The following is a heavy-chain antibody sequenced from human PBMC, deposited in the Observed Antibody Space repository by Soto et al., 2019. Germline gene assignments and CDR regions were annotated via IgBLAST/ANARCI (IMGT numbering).Heavy chain of an antibody. D-gene: IGHD6-13*01. J-gene: IGHJ1*01. CDR3: AKVGTTSWYEFQA. CDR2: ISTDGSST. V-gene: IGHV3-74*01. Sequence: EVQLVESGGGLVQPGGSLRLSCAASGFAFSSHRMHWVRQAPGKGLVWVSHISTDGSSTYYADFVKGRFTISRDNAKNTLYLEVNSLRAEDTAVYYCAKVGTTSWYEFQAWGQGTQVIVSS. CDR1: GFAFSSHR.